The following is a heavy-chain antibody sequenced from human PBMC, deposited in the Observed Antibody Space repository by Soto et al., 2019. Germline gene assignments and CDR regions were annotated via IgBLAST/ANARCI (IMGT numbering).Heavy chain of an antibody. J-gene: IGHJ4*02. CDR1: GFPFSSYS. CDR2: ISSSSSYI. V-gene: IGHV3-21*01. CDR3: ARSGGSPKYYFDY. D-gene: IGHD3-16*01. Sequence: PGGSLRLSCAASGFPFSSYSMNWVRQAPGKGLEWVSSISSSSSYIYYADSVKGRFTISRDNAKNSLYLQMNSLRAEDTAVYYCARSGGSPKYYFDYWGQGTLVTVSS.